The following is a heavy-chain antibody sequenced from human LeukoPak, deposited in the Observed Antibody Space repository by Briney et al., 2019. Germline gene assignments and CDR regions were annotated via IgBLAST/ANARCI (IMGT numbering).Heavy chain of an antibody. Sequence: GGSLRLSCVASGFTFSNYWMTWVRQAPGKGLEWVADIKTDGSLVYYVDSVKGRFTISRDNAKNSLYLQMNSLRVEDTAVYYCARDPDRVVTTISGWFDPWGQGTLVTVSS. D-gene: IGHD2-21*02. CDR2: IKTDGSLV. V-gene: IGHV3-7*01. CDR1: GFTFSNYW. CDR3: ARDPDRVVTTISGWFDP. J-gene: IGHJ5*02.